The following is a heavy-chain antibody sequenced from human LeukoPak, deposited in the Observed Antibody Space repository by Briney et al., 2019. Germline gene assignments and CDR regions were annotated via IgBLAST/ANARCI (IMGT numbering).Heavy chain of an antibody. J-gene: IGHJ4*02. Sequence: PGGSLRLSCAASGFTLSTYAMSWVRQPPGKGLEWVSAISGSGGRTYYADSVKGRFTISRDNSKNTLYLQMNSLRAEDTAVYYCAKEEESVKTPFVDYWGQGTLVTVSS. CDR3: AKEEESVKTPFVDY. CDR2: ISGSGGRT. V-gene: IGHV3-23*01. D-gene: IGHD4-23*01. CDR1: GFTLSTYA.